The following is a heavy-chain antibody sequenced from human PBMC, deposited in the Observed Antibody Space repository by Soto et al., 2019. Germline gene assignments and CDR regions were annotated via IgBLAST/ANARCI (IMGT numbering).Heavy chain of an antibody. CDR3: AKGGCSGGSCYSFADYYYYYYMDV. V-gene: IGHV3-23*01. D-gene: IGHD2-15*01. CDR1: GFTFSSYA. Sequence: GGSLRLSCAASGFTFSSYAMSWVRQAPGKGLEWVSAISGSGGSTYYADSVKGRFTISRDNSKNTLYLQMNSLRAEDTAVYYCAKGGCSGGSCYSFADYYYYYYMDVWGKGTTVTVSS. J-gene: IGHJ6*03. CDR2: ISGSGGST.